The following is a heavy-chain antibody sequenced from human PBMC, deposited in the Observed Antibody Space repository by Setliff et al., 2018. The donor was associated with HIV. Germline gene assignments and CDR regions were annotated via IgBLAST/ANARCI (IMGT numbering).Heavy chain of an antibody. Sequence: SVKVSCKASGGTFSSYAISWVRQAPGQGLEWMGGIIPILGPANHAQKFQGRVTITAGEYTTTSYMELRNLRSEDTAIYYCARGLGNFVPDLIGYFDYWGQGTLVTVSS. V-gene: IGHV1-69*13. CDR3: ARGLGNFVPDLIGYFDY. CDR2: IIPILGPA. D-gene: IGHD3-3*02. J-gene: IGHJ4*02. CDR1: GGTFSSYA.